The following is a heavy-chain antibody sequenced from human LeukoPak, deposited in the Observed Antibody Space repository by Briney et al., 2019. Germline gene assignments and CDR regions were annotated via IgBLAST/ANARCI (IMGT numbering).Heavy chain of an antibody. CDR3: ARVLVASAGDYFDY. V-gene: IGHV1-2*02. CDR2: INPNSGGT. CDR1: GYTFTGYY. Sequence: GASVKVSCKASGYTFTGYYMHWVRQAPGQGLEWMGWINPNSGGTNYAQKFQGRVTMTRDTSTSTAYMELSRLRSDDTAVYYCARVLVASAGDYFDYWGQGTLVTVSS. J-gene: IGHJ4*02. D-gene: IGHD6-6*01.